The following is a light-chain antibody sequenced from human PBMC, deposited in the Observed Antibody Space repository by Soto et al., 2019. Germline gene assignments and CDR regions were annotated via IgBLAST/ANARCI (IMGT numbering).Light chain of an antibody. Sequence: QSVLTQPASVSGSPGQSITISCTGTSSVVGSYNLVSWYQQHPGKAPKLMIYEVSKRPSGVSNRFSGSKSGNTASLTISGLQAEDEADYYCSSYTSSRNYVFGNGTKVTVL. CDR2: EVS. V-gene: IGLV2-14*02. J-gene: IGLJ1*01. CDR1: SSVVGSYNL. CDR3: SSYTSSRNYV.